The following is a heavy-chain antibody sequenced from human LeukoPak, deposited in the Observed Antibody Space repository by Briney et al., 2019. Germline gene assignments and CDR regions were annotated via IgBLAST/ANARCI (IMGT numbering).Heavy chain of an antibody. Sequence: ASVKVSCKASGYIFTGYYMHWVRQAPGQGLEWMGWINPSRGGTNYAQKFQGRDTMTRDTSIPTAYMERSRLRSDDTAVYYCARAGRGVWFGEKNWFDPWGQGTLVTGSS. CDR1: GYIFTGYY. CDR2: INPSRGGT. V-gene: IGHV1-2*02. CDR3: ARAGRGVWFGEKNWFDP. J-gene: IGHJ5*02. D-gene: IGHD3-10*01.